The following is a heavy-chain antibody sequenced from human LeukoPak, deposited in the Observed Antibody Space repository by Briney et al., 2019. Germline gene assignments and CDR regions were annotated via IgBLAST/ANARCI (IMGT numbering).Heavy chain of an antibody. CDR3: ARARKTRGITGTTFDY. CDR1: GGPISSYY. CDR2: IYYSGST. D-gene: IGHD1-7*01. J-gene: IGHJ4*02. Sequence: SETLSLTCTVSGGPISSYYWSWIRQPPGKGLEWIGYIYYSGSTNYNPSLKSRVTISVDTSKNQFSLKLSSVTAADTAVYYCARARKTRGITGTTFDYWGQGTLVTVSS. V-gene: IGHV4-59*01.